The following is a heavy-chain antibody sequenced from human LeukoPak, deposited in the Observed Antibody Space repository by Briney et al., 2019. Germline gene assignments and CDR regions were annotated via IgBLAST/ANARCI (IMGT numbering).Heavy chain of an antibody. CDR2: IYPSGGST. J-gene: IGHJ4*02. CDR1: GYTFSSYY. CDR3: ARSTRVIPEDY. Sequence: ASVKVSCKASGYTFSSYYMHWVRQAPGQGLEWMGIIYPSGGSTTCAQKFQGRVTMTRDTSTSTVYMELSSLRSEDTAVYFCARSTRVIPEDYWGQGTLVTVSS. V-gene: IGHV1-46*01. D-gene: IGHD2-21*01.